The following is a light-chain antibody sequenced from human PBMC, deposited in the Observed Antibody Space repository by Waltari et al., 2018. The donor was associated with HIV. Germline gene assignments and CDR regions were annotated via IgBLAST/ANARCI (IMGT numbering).Light chain of an antibody. CDR2: RDT. Sequence: SYELAQPLSVSVSLGQTAKITCGAHNIGSRNVHWYKQEPGQSPLLVMYRDTNRPSGIPQRFSGSNSGNTATLTISGAQAGDEADYYCQVWDRSTDVVFGGGTKLTVL. CDR1: NIGSRN. V-gene: IGLV3-9*01. J-gene: IGLJ2*01. CDR3: QVWDRSTDVV.